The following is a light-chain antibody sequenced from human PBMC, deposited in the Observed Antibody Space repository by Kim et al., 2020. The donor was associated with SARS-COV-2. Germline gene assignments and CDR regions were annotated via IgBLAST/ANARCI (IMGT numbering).Light chain of an antibody. CDR2: ATS. J-gene: IGKJ2*01. Sequence: SASVGDGITITCRASQDVSNSLAWYQQNPGRAPKLLLYATSTLESGVPSSFSGSGSGTDFTLTIRSLQPDDFATYFCQQYYTNPYTFGQGTKLEI. CDR3: QQYYTNPYT. V-gene: IGKV1-NL1*01. CDR1: QDVSNS.